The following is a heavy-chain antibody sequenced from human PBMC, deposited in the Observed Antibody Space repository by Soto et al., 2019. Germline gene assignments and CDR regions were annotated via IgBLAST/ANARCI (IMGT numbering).Heavy chain of an antibody. CDR2: MSGSGCST. CDR3: AKGYREYSSSWFDY. J-gene: IGHJ4*02. V-gene: IGHV3-23*01. CDR1: GFTFSRNA. D-gene: IGHD6-13*01. Sequence: GGSLTLSCAASGFTFSRNALSWVRQAPGKGLEWVSVMSGSGCSTYYADSVTGRFTISRDNSKNTQYLQMHSLRAEDTAVYYCAKGYREYSSSWFDYWGQGTLVTVSS.